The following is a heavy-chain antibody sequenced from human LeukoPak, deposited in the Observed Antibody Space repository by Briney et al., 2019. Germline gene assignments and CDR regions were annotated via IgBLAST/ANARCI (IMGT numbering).Heavy chain of an antibody. V-gene: IGHV1-18*01. J-gene: IGHJ6*02. D-gene: IGHD3-10*01. CDR3: ARDATRMVRGVLYYYYGMDV. CDR1: GYTFTSYG. CDR2: ISAYNGNT. Sequence: ASVKVSCKASGYTFTSYGISWVRQAPGQGLEWMGWISAYNGNTNYAQKLQGRVTMTTDTSTSTAYMELRSLRSDDTAVYYCARDATRMVRGVLYYYYGMDVWGQGTTVTVSS.